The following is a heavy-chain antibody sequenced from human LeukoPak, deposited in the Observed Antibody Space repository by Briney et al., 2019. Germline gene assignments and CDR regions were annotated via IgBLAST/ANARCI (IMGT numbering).Heavy chain of an antibody. J-gene: IGHJ6*03. CDR2: INHSSTT. CDR3: ASSRVYDSGLWYYHMDV. Sequence: SETLSLTCAVYGGSFSGYYWSWMRQPPRKGLKWIGEINHSSTTNYNPSLKSRVTISLDRSKNQVSLKLSFVTAADTAVYYCASSRVYDSGLWYYHMDVWGKGTTVTVSS. V-gene: IGHV4-34*01. CDR1: GGSFSGYY. D-gene: IGHD2-8*01.